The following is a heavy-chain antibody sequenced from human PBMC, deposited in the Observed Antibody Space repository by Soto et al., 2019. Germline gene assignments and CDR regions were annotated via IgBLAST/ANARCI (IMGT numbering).Heavy chain of an antibody. D-gene: IGHD6-13*01. CDR3: AREGRDAAAGMGAKVFDS. V-gene: IGHV1-69*01. CDR2: IIPIFGTA. J-gene: IGHJ4*02. CDR1: GGTFSSYA. Sequence: QVQLVQSGAEVKKPGSSVKVSCKASGGTFSSYAISWVRQAPGQGLEWMGGIIPIFGTANYAQKFQGRVTIAADESTSTAYMELSSLRSEDTAVYYCAREGRDAAAGMGAKVFDSWGQGTLVTVSS.